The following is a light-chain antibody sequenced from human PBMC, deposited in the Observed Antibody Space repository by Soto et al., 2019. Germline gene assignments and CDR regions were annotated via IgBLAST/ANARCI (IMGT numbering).Light chain of an antibody. V-gene: IGKV3-15*01. CDR3: QQYNNWPPGT. Sequence: EIVMTQSPATLSVSPGERATLSRRASQSVSSNLAWYQQKPGQAPRLPIYGASTRATGIPARFSGSGSGTEFTLTISSLQSEDFAVYYCQQYNNWPPGTFGQGTKVDIK. J-gene: IGKJ1*01. CDR2: GAS. CDR1: QSVSSN.